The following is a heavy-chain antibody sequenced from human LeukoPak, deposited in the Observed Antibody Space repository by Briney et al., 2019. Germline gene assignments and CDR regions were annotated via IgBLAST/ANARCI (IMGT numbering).Heavy chain of an antibody. V-gene: IGHV4-59*01. CDR1: GGSISSYY. CDR3: ARDNWNYGSSTDV. J-gene: IGHJ6*02. CDR2: IYYSGST. Sequence: SETLSLTCTVSGGSISSYYWSWIRQPPGKGLEWIGYIYYSGSTNYNPSLKSRVTISVDTSKNQFSLKLSSVTAADTAVYYCARDNWNYGSSTDVWGQGTTVTVSS. D-gene: IGHD1-7*01.